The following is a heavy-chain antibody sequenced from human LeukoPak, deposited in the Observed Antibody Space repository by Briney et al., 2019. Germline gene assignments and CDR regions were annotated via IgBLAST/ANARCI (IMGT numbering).Heavy chain of an antibody. CDR1: GGSISSSSYL. J-gene: IGHJ4*02. D-gene: IGHD3-22*01. Sequence: SETLSLTCTVSGGSISSSSYLWGWIRQPPGKGLEWIGSIYYSGSTYYNPSLKSRVNISVDKSKNQFPLKLSSVPAADTAVYYCARDRRYYDSSGYIRGFDYWGQGTLVTVSS. V-gene: IGHV4-39*06. CDR2: IYYSGST. CDR3: ARDRRYYDSSGYIRGFDY.